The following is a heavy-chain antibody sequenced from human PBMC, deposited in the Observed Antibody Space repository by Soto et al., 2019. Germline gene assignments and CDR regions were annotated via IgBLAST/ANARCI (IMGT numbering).Heavy chain of an antibody. CDR1: GGSVSSNTAS. CDR3: AKGDNLGPKTGYAFDP. V-gene: IGHV6-1*01. Sequence: SQTLSLTCAISGGSVSSNTASWNWIRQSPSRGLEWLGRTYFRSKWYNDYAVSVKSRIIINPDTSNNQFSLQPNSVTPEDTAVYFCAKGDNLGPKTGYAFDPWGQGIMVTVSS. J-gene: IGHJ5*02. D-gene: IGHD5-12*01. CDR2: TYFRSKWYN.